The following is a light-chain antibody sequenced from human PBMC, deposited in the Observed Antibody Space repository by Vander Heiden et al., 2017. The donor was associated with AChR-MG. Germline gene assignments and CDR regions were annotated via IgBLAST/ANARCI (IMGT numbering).Light chain of an antibody. Sequence: QSALTHPPSASGSPGQSVTISCTGTSSDVGGYNYVSWYQQHPGKAPKLMIYEVSQRPSGVPDRFSGSKSGNTASLTVSGLQAEDEADYYCSSYAGSNNFRVFGGGTKLTVL. CDR1: SSDVGGYNY. J-gene: IGLJ2*01. CDR2: EVS. CDR3: SSYAGSNNFRV. V-gene: IGLV2-8*01.